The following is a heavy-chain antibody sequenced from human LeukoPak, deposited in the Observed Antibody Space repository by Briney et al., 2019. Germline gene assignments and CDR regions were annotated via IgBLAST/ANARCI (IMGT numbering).Heavy chain of an antibody. CDR2: ISSGGSTI. CDR3: ARRGAAGRCFVY. V-gene: IGHV3-11*01. J-gene: IGHJ4*02. D-gene: IGHD6-19*01. Sequence: GSLTLSCAVAGFTLSKYYMSWIRPPDGRGREWVSYISSGGSTISHADSVKGRFTIYRDNGENSLYLQMNSLRAEDTAVYECARRGAAGRCFVYWGEGALVTLSS. CDR1: GFTLSKYY.